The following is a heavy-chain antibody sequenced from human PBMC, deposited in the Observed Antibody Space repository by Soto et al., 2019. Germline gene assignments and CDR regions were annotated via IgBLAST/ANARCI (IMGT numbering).Heavy chain of an antibody. Sequence: ASVKVSCKASGYTFTSYGISWVRQAPGHGLEWMGWISAYHGNTNYAQKLQGRVTMTTDTSTSTAYMELRSLRPDDTAVYYGARDVPGTVGYSYGGAPDAVDIWGQGTMVTAS. CDR2: ISAYHGNT. D-gene: IGHD5-18*01. J-gene: IGHJ3*02. CDR1: GYTFTSYG. V-gene: IGHV1-18*01. CDR3: ARDVPGTVGYSYGGAPDAVDI.